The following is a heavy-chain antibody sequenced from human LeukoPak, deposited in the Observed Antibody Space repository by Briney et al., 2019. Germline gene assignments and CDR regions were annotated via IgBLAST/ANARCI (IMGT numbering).Heavy chain of an antibody. CDR1: GGSISSDY. D-gene: IGHD1-26*01. V-gene: IGHV4-59*01. J-gene: IGHJ4*02. Sequence: PSETLSLTCIVSGGSISSDYWSWIRQPPGKGLEWIGYIDYSGSTNYNASLESRVTMSVDTSKNQFSLRLSSVTAADTAIYYCARARAIVGPTEVHALDYWGQGTLVTVSS. CDR3: ARARAIVGPTEVHALDY. CDR2: IDYSGST.